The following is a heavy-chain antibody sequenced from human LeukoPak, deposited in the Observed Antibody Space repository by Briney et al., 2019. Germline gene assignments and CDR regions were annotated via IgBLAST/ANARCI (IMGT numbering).Heavy chain of an antibody. D-gene: IGHD4-17*01. CDR1: GFTFSNYA. V-gene: IGHV3-23*01. CDR3: AKGAQDFGDSTTDY. CDR2: VSGSGGRT. J-gene: IGHJ4*02. Sequence: QPGGSLRLSCAASGFTFSNYAMSWFRQAPGKGLEWVSVVSGSGGRTYYADSVKGRFTISRDNSKNTLFLQINSLRVEDTAVYYCAKGAQDFGDSTTDYWGQGTLVTVSS.